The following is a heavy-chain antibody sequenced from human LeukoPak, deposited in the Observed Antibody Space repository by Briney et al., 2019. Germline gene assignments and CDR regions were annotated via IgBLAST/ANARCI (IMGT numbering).Heavy chain of an antibody. D-gene: IGHD3-22*01. Sequence: PSETLSLTCTVSGGSISSYYWSWIRQPPGKGLEWIGYIYYSGSTNYNPSLKSRVTISVDTSKNQFSLKLSSVTAADTAVYYCARDPTKIGLGDAFDIWGQGTMVTVSS. J-gene: IGHJ3*02. CDR2: IYYSGST. CDR3: ARDPTKIGLGDAFDI. CDR1: GGSISSYY. V-gene: IGHV4-59*01.